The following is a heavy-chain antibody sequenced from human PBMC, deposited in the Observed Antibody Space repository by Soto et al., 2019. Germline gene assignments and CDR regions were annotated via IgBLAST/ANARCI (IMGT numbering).Heavy chain of an antibody. CDR1: GGSVSSGNYY. D-gene: IGHD3-22*01. Sequence: QVQLQESGPGLVKPSETLSLTCIVSGGSVSSGNYYWNWIRQPPGKGLEWIGYIYSSGSTKYSPSLRSRVTISVDTFKNQFSLNLRSVPAADTAVYYCARSYDSSGYYYYAMDVWGQGTTVTVSS. J-gene: IGHJ6*02. CDR2: IYSSGST. CDR3: ARSYDSSGYYYYAMDV. V-gene: IGHV4-61*01.